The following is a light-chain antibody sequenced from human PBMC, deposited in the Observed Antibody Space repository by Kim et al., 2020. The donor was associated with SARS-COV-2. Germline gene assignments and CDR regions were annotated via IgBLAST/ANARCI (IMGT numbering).Light chain of an antibody. CDR3: QQYYSTPLT. CDR1: QSVLYSSNNKNY. J-gene: IGKJ1*01. Sequence: DIVMTQSPDSLAVSLGERATINCKSSQSVLYSSNNKNYLAWYQQKPGQPPKLLIYWASTRESGVPDRFSGSGSGTDFTLNISSLQAEDVAVYYCQQYYSTPLTFGQRAKVDIK. CDR2: WAS. V-gene: IGKV4-1*01.